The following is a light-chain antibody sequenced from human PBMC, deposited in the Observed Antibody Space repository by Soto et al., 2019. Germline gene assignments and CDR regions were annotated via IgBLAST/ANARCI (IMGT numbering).Light chain of an antibody. CDR1: QSIDRW. J-gene: IGKJ2*03. CDR2: KAS. V-gene: IGKV1-5*03. Sequence: DLQMTQSPSTLSASVGGRVTITCRASQSIDRWLAWYQQKPGKAPNLLVYKASSLESGVPSRFSGSGFGTEFTLTITSLQPDDFATYYCQQYNSFPYSFDQGTRLEIK. CDR3: QQYNSFPYS.